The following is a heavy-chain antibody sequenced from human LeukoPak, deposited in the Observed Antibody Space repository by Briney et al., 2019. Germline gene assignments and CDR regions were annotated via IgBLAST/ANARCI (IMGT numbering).Heavy chain of an antibody. V-gene: IGHV3-43*01. Sequence: GGSLRLSCAASGFTFDDYTMHWVRQAPGKGLEWVSLISWDGGSTYYADSVKGRFTISRDNSKNSLYLQMNSLRTEDTALYYCAKGTTYSSGWYGLSSYWGQGTLVTVSS. CDR2: ISWDGGST. D-gene: IGHD6-19*01. CDR1: GFTFDDYT. J-gene: IGHJ4*02. CDR3: AKGTTYSSGWYGLSSY.